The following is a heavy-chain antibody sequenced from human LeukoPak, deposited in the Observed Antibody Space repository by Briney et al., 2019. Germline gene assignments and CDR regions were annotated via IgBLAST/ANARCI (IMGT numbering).Heavy chain of an antibody. J-gene: IGHJ6*02. CDR2: INPNSGGT. CDR3: ARVRPKVVPAARGGYYYGMDV. V-gene: IGHV1-2*02. Sequence: GASVKVSCKASGYTFIGYYMHWVRQAPGQGLEWMGWINPNSGGTNYAQKFQGRVTMTRDTSISTAYMELSRLRSDDTAVYYCARVRPKVVPAARGGYYYGMDVWGQGTTVTVSS. CDR1: GYTFIGYY. D-gene: IGHD2-2*01.